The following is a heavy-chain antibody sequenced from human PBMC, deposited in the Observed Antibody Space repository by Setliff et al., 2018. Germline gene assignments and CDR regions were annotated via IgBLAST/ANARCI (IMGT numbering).Heavy chain of an antibody. V-gene: IGHV4-39*01. J-gene: IGHJ4*02. CDR2: IYYRGDT. Sequence: LSLTCTVSGASLNSGTYYWGWIRQPPGKGLEWIGRIYYRGDTYYNPSLKGRLTISVDTAQNQFSLRLTSVTAADTGLYYCAKHLGAQRIADPGALVSWGQGAQVTVSS. CDR3: AKHLGAQRIADPGALVS. CDR1: GASLNSGTYY. D-gene: IGHD6-13*01.